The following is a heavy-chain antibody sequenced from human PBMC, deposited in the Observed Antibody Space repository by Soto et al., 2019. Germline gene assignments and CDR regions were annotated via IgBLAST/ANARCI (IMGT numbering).Heavy chain of an antibody. CDR1: GFSFSSYA. CDR2: ISGSGGST. D-gene: IGHD6-6*01. Sequence: PGGSLRLSCAASGFSFSSYAMSWVRQAPGKGLEWVSAISGSGGSTYYADSVKGRFTISRDNSKNTLYLQMNSLRAEDTAVYYCAKDGGSSLYFDYWGQGTLVTVSS. V-gene: IGHV3-23*01. CDR3: AKDGGSSLYFDY. J-gene: IGHJ4*02.